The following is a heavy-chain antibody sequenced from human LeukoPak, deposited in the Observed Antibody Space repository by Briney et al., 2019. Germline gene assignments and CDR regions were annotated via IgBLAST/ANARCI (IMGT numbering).Heavy chain of an antibody. CDR1: GFTFSSSG. CDR2: VWHDGSNK. J-gene: IGHJ4*02. CDR3: ARGNGYNYGYLDD. D-gene: IGHD5-18*01. V-gene: IGHV3-33*01. Sequence: GGSLRLSCAPSGFTFSSSGMHWVRQAPGKGLEWVTFVWHDGSNKYYADSVKGRFTVSLDNSKNTLYLQMNSLRAEDTAVYYCARGNGYNYGYLDDWGQGALVTVSS.